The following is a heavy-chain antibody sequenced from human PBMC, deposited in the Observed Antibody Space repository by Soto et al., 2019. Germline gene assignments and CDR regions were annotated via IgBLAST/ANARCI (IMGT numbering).Heavy chain of an antibody. CDR1: GFTFSSYA. V-gene: IGHV3-23*01. D-gene: IGHD3-22*01. CDR3: AKGPSGSYNFYDSSGYYYYYYGMDV. J-gene: IGHJ6*02. Sequence: PGGSLRLSCAASGFTFSSYAMSWVRQAPGKGLEWVSAISGSGGSTYYADSVKGLFTISRDNSKNTLYLQMNSLRAEDTAVYYCAKGPSGSYNFYDSSGYYYYYYGMDVWGQGSTVTVSS. CDR2: ISGSGGST.